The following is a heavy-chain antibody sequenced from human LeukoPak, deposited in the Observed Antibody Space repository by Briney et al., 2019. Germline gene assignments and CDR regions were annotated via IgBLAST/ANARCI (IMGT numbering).Heavy chain of an antibody. D-gene: IGHD4-23*01. J-gene: IGHJ2*01. CDR3: ARSSVVKHWYFDL. Sequence: GESLKISCKGSGYSFTSYWIGWVRQMHGKGLEWMGIIYPGDSDTRYSPSFQGQVTISADKSISTAYLQWSSLKASDTAMYYCARSSVVKHWYFDLWGRGTLVTVSS. CDR2: IYPGDSDT. V-gene: IGHV5-51*01. CDR1: GYSFTSYW.